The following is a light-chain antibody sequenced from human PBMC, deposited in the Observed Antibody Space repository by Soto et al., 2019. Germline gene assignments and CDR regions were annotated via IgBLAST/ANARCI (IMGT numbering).Light chain of an antibody. Sequence: AIQMTQSPSSLSASVGDRVTITCRASQDIRNDLGLYQQKPGKAPNLLIYAASTLQGGVPSRFSGSVSGTDFTLTVSGLQPEDFATYFCLQDYSYPRLFGQGTRVHVK. CDR3: LQDYSYPRL. CDR1: QDIRND. CDR2: AAS. J-gene: IGKJ1*01. V-gene: IGKV1-6*01.